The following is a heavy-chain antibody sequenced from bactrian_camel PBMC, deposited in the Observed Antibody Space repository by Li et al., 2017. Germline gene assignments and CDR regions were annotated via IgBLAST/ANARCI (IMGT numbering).Heavy chain of an antibody. D-gene: IGHD3*01. CDR2: IERNGRT. J-gene: IGHJ4*01. CDR3: VADLPCGPGVFGPTGYRYVY. Sequence: HVQLVESGGGSVQAGGSLRLSCEASGGSLSRDCAGWSRQAPGQERVKVASIERNGRTTYADSVKGRFTISKDNTKEMVYLQMNSLTPEDTAMYGCVADLPCGPGVFGPTGYRYVYLGQGTQVTVS. V-gene: IGHV3S53*01. CDR1: GGSLSRDC.